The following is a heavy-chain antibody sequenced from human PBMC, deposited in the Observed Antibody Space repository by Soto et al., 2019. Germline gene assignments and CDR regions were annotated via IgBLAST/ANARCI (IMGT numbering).Heavy chain of an antibody. D-gene: IGHD5-12*01. CDR3: AKCGVATIVPFDY. CDR1: GFTFSSYA. V-gene: IGHV3-23*01. J-gene: IGHJ4*02. Sequence: GGSLRLSCAASGFTFSSYAMSWVRQAPGKGLEWVSAISGSGGSTYYADSVKGRFTISRDNSKNTLYLQRNSLRAEDTAVYYCAKCGVATIVPFDYWGQGTLVTVSS. CDR2: ISGSGGST.